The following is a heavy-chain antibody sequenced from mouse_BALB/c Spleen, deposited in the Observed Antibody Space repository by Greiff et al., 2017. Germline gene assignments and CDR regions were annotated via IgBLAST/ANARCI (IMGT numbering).Heavy chain of an antibody. CDR3: ARYGYYGSSKRGAMDY. D-gene: IGHD1-1*01. Sequence: EVQLQESGPSLVKPSQTLSLTCSVTGDSITSGYWNWIRKFPGNKLEYMGYISYSGSTYYNPSLKSRISITRDTSKNQYYLQLNSVTTEDTATYYCARYGYYGSSKRGAMDYWGQGTSVTVSS. J-gene: IGHJ4*01. V-gene: IGHV3-8*02. CDR1: GDSITSGY. CDR2: ISYSGST.